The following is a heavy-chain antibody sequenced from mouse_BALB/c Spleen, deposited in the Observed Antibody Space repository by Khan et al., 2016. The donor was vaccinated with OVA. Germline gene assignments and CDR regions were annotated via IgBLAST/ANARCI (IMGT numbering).Heavy chain of an antibody. CDR3: ARINGGDFDY. CDR1: GYSITSDYA. Sequence: VQLKESGPGLVKPSQSLSLTCTVTGYSITSDYAWNWIRQFPGNKLEWMGYISYSGNTKYNPSLKSRISLTRDTSKNQFFLQLNSVTIEDTATYYCARINGGDFDYWGQGTTLTVSS. J-gene: IGHJ2*01. CDR2: ISYSGNT. V-gene: IGHV3-2*02.